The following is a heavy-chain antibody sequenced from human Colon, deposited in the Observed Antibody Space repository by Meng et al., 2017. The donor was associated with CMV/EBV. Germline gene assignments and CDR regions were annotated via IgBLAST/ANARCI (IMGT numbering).Heavy chain of an antibody. Sequence: QVQLVESGXGVVQPGRSLRLSCAASGFTFNTYPMHWVRQAPGKGLEWVALISYAGSNKYYADSVKGRFTISRDNSKSTLYLQLSSLRVDDTAVYYCAKDGGYYNLDYWGQGTLVTVSS. J-gene: IGHJ4*02. CDR3: AKDGGYYNLDY. CDR2: ISYAGSNK. D-gene: IGHD3-22*01. CDR1: GFTFNTYP. V-gene: IGHV3-30-3*01.